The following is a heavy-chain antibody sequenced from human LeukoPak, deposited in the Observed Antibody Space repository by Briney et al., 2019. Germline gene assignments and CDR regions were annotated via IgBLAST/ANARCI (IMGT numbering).Heavy chain of an antibody. Sequence: GGSLRLSCAASGFTDSSNYMSWVRQAPGKGLEWVSVMYSCGSTYYAEPVKGRFTLSRENFKKTPFLQMDRLRAEDTAVYYFAREGPYGSGSYYNPGGNSAFDIWGQGTMVTVSS. V-gene: IGHV3-66*01. CDR3: AREGPYGSGSYYNPGGNSAFDI. D-gene: IGHD3-10*01. CDR2: MYSCGST. CDR1: GFTDSSNY. J-gene: IGHJ3*02.